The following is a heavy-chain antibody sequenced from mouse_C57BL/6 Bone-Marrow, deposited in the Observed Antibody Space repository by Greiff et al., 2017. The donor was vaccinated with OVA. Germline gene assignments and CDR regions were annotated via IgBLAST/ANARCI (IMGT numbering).Heavy chain of an antibody. Sequence: VQLQQPGAELVKPGASVKLSCKASGFTFTSYWMHWVKQRPGRGLEWIGRIDPNSGGTKYNEKFKSKATLTVDKPSRTAYMQLSSLTSEDSAVYYCARYYYGSSYVGWYFDVWGTGTTVTVSS. D-gene: IGHD1-1*01. CDR1: GFTFTSYW. CDR3: ARYYYGSSYVGWYFDV. CDR2: IDPNSGGT. J-gene: IGHJ1*03. V-gene: IGHV1-72*01.